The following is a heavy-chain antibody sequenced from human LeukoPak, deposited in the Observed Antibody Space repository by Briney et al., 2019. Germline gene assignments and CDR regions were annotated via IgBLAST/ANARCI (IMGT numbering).Heavy chain of an antibody. V-gene: IGHV3-23*01. CDR3: AKGHYNGSGSLDY. CDR1: GFTFSSYA. J-gene: IGHJ4*02. CDR2: IGGRDGST. D-gene: IGHD3-10*01. Sequence: GGSLRLSCSASGFTFSSYAMHWVRQAPGKGLEWVSAIGGRDGSTYYADSVKGRFTISRDNSKNTLYVQMNSLRAEDTAVYYCAKGHYNGSGSLDYWGQGTLVTVSS.